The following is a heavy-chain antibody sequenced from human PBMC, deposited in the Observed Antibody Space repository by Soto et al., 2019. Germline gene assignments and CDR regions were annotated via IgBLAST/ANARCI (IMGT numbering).Heavy chain of an antibody. V-gene: IGHV1-2*02. J-gene: IGHJ4*02. CDR3: ARDSSGWLQQYYFDY. CDR2: INPNSGGT. Sequence: GASVKFSCKASGYTFTGYYMHWVRQAPGQGLEWMGWINPNSGGTNYAQKFQGRVTMTRDTSISTAYMELSRLRSDDTAVYYCARDSSGWLQQYYFDYWGQGTLVTVSS. CDR1: GYTFTGYY. D-gene: IGHD5-18*01.